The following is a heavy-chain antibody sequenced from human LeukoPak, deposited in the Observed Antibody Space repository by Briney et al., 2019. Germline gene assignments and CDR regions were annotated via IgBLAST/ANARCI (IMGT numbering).Heavy chain of an antibody. Sequence: SQTLSLTCAASGGSISSGGYSWSWIRQPPGKGLEWIGYIYHSGSTYYNPSLKSRVTISVDRSKNQFSLKLSSVTAADTAVYYCARGTSYCTNGVCYREGMDVWGQGTTVTVSS. D-gene: IGHD2-8*01. CDR2: IYHSGST. J-gene: IGHJ6*02. V-gene: IGHV4-30-2*01. CDR1: GGSISSGGYS. CDR3: ARGTSYCTNGVCYREGMDV.